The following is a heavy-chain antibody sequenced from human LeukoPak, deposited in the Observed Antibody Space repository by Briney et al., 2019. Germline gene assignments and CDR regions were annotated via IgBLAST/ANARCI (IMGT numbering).Heavy chain of an antibody. CDR2: INTKSGAT. Sequence: ASVKVSCKASGYTFTGYYMHWVRQAPGQGLEWMGWINTKSGATTFAQKFQGRVTMTSDTSISTAYMELSRLRSDDTAVYYCARGSRYHYGSGNYYNGHFYFDYWGQGTLVTVSS. V-gene: IGHV1-2*02. D-gene: IGHD3-10*01. CDR1: GYTFTGYY. J-gene: IGHJ4*02. CDR3: ARGSRYHYGSGNYYNGHFYFDY.